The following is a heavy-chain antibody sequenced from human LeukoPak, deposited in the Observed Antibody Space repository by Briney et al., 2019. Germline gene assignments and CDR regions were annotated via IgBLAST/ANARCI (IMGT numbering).Heavy chain of an antibody. Sequence: GSLRLSCAASGFTFSRYTLNWVRQAPGKGLEWIGSIYYSGSTYYNPSLKSRVTISVDTSKNQFSLKLSSVTAADTAVYYCARMTMVRGQNWFDPWGQGTLVTVSS. CDR1: GFTFSRYT. J-gene: IGHJ5*02. V-gene: IGHV4-39*07. D-gene: IGHD3-10*01. CDR3: ARMTMVRGQNWFDP. CDR2: IYYSGST.